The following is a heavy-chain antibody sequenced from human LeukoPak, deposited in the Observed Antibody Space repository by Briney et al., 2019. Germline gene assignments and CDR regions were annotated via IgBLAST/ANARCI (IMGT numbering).Heavy chain of an antibody. CDR2: IKQDGSKR. Sequence: GGSLRLSCVVSGFTFSTSAMSWVRQAPGKGLEWVANIKQDGSKRYYVDSVKGRFTISRDNGKNSLYLQMNSLTAEDTAVYYCTRDLAAAATWGQGTLVTVSS. CDR3: TRDLAAAAT. CDR1: GFTFSTSA. J-gene: IGHJ5*02. V-gene: IGHV3-7*03. D-gene: IGHD6-13*01.